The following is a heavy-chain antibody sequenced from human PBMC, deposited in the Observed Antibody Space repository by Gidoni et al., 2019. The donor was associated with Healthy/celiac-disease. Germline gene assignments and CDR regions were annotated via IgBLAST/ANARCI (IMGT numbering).Heavy chain of an antibody. CDR2: ISGSGGST. Sequence: EVQLLESGGGFVQPGGSLRLSCAASGFTFSSYAMSWVRQAPVKGLEWVSAISGSGGSTYYADSVKGRFTISRDNSKNTLYLQMNSLRAEDTAVYYCAKSIAAHPYGMDVWGQGTTVTVSS. CDR1: GFTFSSYA. CDR3: AKSIAAHPYGMDV. V-gene: IGHV3-23*01. J-gene: IGHJ6*02. D-gene: IGHD6-6*01.